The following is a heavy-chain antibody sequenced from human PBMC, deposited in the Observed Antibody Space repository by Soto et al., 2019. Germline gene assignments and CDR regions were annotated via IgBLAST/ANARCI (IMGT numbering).Heavy chain of an antibody. J-gene: IGHJ6*02. V-gene: IGHV1-69*04. D-gene: IGHD3-10*01. CDR1: GYTFTGYG. CDR2: IIPTLGIA. CDR3: AATMVRGVLHGMDV. Sequence: SVKVSCKASGYTFTGYGISWVRQAPGQGLEWMGRIIPTLGIANYAQKFQGRVTITADKSTSTAYMELSSLRSEDTAVYYCAATMVRGVLHGMDVWGQGTTVTVSS.